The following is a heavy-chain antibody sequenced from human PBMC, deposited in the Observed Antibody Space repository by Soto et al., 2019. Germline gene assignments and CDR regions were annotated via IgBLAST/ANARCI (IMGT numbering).Heavy chain of an antibody. CDR2: IYTDDST. Sequence: GGSLRLFCAASGFRVSSNYMSWVRQAPGKGLEWVSVIYTDDSTHYADSVKGRFTISRHNSKNTVYLQMSSLRDEDTAVYYCARGGTYYSAGEYWGQGTQVTVSS. CDR1: GFRVSSNY. J-gene: IGHJ4*02. V-gene: IGHV3-53*04. D-gene: IGHD1-26*01. CDR3: ARGGTYYSAGEY.